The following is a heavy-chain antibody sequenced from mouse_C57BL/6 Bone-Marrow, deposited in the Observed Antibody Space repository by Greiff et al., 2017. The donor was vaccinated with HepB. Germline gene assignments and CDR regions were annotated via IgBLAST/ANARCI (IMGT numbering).Heavy chain of an antibody. Sequence: ESGAELVRPGASVKMSCKASGYTFTSSNMHWVKQTPRQGLEWIGAIYPGNGDTSYNQKFKGKATLTVDKSSSTAYMQLSSLTSEDSAVYFCARNYYGAWFAYWGQGTLVTVSA. D-gene: IGHD1-2*01. CDR1: GYTFTSSN. V-gene: IGHV1-12*01. CDR2: IYPGNGDT. J-gene: IGHJ3*01. CDR3: ARNYYGAWFAY.